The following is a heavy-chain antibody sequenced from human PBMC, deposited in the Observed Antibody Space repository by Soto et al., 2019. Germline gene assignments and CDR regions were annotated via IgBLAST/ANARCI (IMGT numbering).Heavy chain of an antibody. CDR3: ARMAGDWGTYWYFDL. Sequence: SETLSLTCAVYGGSFSGYYWSWIRQPPGKGLEWIGEINHSGSTNYNPSLKSRVTISVDTSKNQFSLKLSSVTAADTAVYYCARMAGDWGTYWYFDLWGRGTLVTVSS. J-gene: IGHJ2*01. CDR1: GGSFSGYY. CDR2: INHSGST. D-gene: IGHD7-27*01. V-gene: IGHV4-34*01.